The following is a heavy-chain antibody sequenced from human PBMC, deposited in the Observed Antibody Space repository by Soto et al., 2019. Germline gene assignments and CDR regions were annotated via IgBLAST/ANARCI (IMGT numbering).Heavy chain of an antibody. CDR1: GFTFSSYA. Sequence: PGGSLRLSCAASGFTFSSYAMSWVRQAPGKGLEWVSAISGSGGSTYYADSVKGRFTISRDNSKNTLYLQMNSLRAEDTAVYYCAKDLNVDTAMYPFEPDYWGQGTLVTVSS. J-gene: IGHJ4*02. V-gene: IGHV3-23*01. D-gene: IGHD5-18*01. CDR3: AKDLNVDTAMYPFEPDY. CDR2: ISGSGGST.